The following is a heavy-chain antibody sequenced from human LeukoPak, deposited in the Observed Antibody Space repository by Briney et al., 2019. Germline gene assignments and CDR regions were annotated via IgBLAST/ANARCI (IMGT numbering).Heavy chain of an antibody. CDR2: ISGSGGST. CDR3: AKVGGGYQLLYDYFDY. J-gene: IGHJ4*02. CDR1: GLTFSTYS. Sequence: PGGSLRLSCAASGLTFSTYSMNWVRQAPGKGLEWVSAISGSGGSTYYADSVKGRFTISRDNSKNTLYLQMNSLRAEGTAVYYCAKVGGGYQLLYDYFDYWGQGTLVTVSS. V-gene: IGHV3-23*01. D-gene: IGHD2-2*02.